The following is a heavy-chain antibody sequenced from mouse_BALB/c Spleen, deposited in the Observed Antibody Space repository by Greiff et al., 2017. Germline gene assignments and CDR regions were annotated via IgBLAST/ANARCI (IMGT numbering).Heavy chain of an antibody. V-gene: IGHV2-9-2*01. CDR2: IWTVGGT. CDR1: GFSLTSYD. J-gene: IGHJ4*01. D-gene: IGHD2-4*01. Sequence: VQRVESGPGLVAPSQSLSITCTVSGFSLTSYDISWIRQPPGKGLEWLGVIWTVGGTNYNSAFMSRLSISKDNSKSQVFLKMNSLQTDDTAIYYCVREGYDYDLAMDYWGQGTSVTVSS. CDR3: VREGYDYDLAMDY.